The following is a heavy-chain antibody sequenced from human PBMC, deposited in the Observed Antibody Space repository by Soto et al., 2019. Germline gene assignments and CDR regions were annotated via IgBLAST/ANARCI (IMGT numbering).Heavy chain of an antibody. D-gene: IGHD2-2*01. J-gene: IGHJ6*01. CDR2: IYYSGST. V-gene: IGHV4-59*01. Sequence: TSVILSLTWTVSCGSISSYDWSWIRQPPGKGLEWIGYIYYSGSTNYSPPLKGRVTLSVDTSKNQFSLKLSSVSAADTAVYYCERERSGYCSSTSCPYYGMDVWGQGTTVTVSS. CDR3: ERERSGYCSSTSCPYYGMDV. CDR1: CGSISSYD.